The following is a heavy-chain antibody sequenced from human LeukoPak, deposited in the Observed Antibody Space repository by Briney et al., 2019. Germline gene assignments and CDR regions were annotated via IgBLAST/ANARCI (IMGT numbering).Heavy chain of an antibody. Sequence: SETLSLTCTVSGDSISPYYRSWIRQPPGKGLEWFGHIFYNGNTNYNPSLKSRVTISLDTSKNQFSLKLSSVTAADTAVYYCARVRLSGEIDHWGQGTLVTVSS. CDR3: ARVRLSGEIDH. CDR1: GDSISPYY. D-gene: IGHD4-17*01. V-gene: IGHV4-59*01. J-gene: IGHJ4*02. CDR2: IFYNGNT.